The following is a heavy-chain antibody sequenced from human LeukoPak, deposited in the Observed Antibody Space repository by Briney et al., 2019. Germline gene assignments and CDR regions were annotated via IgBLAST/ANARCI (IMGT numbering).Heavy chain of an antibody. J-gene: IGHJ4*02. Sequence: GGSLRLSCAASGFTFKTYNMHWVRQAPGKGLENVSTVSSNGGSTYYANSVKGRFTISRDNSKNTLYLHLGSLRVEDMAVYYCARDGYTSAAFEYWGQGAPVTVSS. CDR3: ARDGYTSAAFEY. D-gene: IGHD5-24*01. CDR1: GFTFKTYN. CDR2: VSSNGGST. V-gene: IGHV3-64*01.